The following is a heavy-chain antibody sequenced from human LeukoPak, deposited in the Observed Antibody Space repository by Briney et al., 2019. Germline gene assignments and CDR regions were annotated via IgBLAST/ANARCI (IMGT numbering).Heavy chain of an antibody. V-gene: IGHV4-39*07. CDR2: IYHSGST. D-gene: IGHD3-3*01. CDR3: ARGYDFSYFLAHYYYYYMDV. J-gene: IGHJ6*03. CDR1: GGSISSSSYY. Sequence: PSETLSLTCTVSGGSISSSSYYWGWIRQPPGKGLEWIGSIYHSGSTYYNPSLKSRVTISVDTSKNQFSLKLSSVTAADTAVYYCARGYDFSYFLAHYYYYYMDVWGKGTTVTVSS.